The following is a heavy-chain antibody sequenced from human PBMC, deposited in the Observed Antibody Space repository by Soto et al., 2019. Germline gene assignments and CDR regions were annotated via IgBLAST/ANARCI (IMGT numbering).Heavy chain of an antibody. V-gene: IGHV3-72*01. J-gene: IGHJ4*02. CDR3: ASLMRAVAGRGNDY. Sequence: EVQLVESGGGLVQPGGSLRLSCAASGFTFSDHYMDWVRQAPGKGLEWVGRTRNKANSYTTEYAASVKGRFTISRDDSKNALYLQMNSLKTEETAVYYCASLMRAVAGRGNDYWGQGTLVTVSS. CDR2: TRNKANSYTT. D-gene: IGHD6-19*01. CDR1: GFTFSDHY.